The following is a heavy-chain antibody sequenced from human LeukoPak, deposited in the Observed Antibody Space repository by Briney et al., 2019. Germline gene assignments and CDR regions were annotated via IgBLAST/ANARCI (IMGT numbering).Heavy chain of an antibody. CDR1: GYSFTSYW. Sequence: GESLKISCKGSGYSFTSYWIGWVRQMPGKGLEWMGIIYPGDSDTRYSPSFQGQVTISADKSISTAYPQWSSLKASDTAMYYCARLGCSSTSCRYYYYYMDVWAKGTTVTVSS. CDR2: IYPGDSDT. V-gene: IGHV5-51*01. J-gene: IGHJ6*03. D-gene: IGHD2-2*01. CDR3: ARLGCSSTSCRYYYYYMDV.